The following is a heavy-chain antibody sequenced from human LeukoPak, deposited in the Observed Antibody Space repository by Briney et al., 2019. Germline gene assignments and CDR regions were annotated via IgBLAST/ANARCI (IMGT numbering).Heavy chain of an antibody. J-gene: IGHJ4*02. CDR3: ATGVYKLYYFDY. Sequence: GASVKVSCKASGYTFTSYGISWVRQAPGQGLEWMGWISAYNGNTNYAQKLQGRVTMTEDTSTDTAYMELGSLRSEDTAVYYCATGVYKLYYFDYWGQGTLVTVSS. D-gene: IGHD5-18*01. CDR2: ISAYNGNT. V-gene: IGHV1-18*01. CDR1: GYTFTSYG.